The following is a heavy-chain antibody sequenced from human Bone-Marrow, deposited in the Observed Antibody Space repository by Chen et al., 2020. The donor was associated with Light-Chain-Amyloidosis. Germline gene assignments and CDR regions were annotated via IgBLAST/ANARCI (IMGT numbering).Heavy chain of an antibody. Sequence: VKVSCKASGYTFTNHYIHWVRQAPGQGREWMGIINPDGSSTSYAQKFQGRVTMTRDTSATSVYMELSSLRSDDTAVYYCARGRRTVTTQYFDYWGQGTLVTVSS. CDR3: ARGRRTVTTQYFDY. CDR2: INPDGSST. J-gene: IGHJ4*02. V-gene: IGHV1-46*01. CDR1: GYTFTNHY. D-gene: IGHD4-17*01.